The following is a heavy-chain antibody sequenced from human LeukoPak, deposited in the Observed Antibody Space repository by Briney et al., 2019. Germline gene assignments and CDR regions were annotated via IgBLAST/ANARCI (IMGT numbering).Heavy chain of an antibody. CDR2: IYYSGST. D-gene: IGHD6-25*01. CDR3: ARTGYDSSGNWFDP. J-gene: IGHJ5*02. CDR1: GGSISSYY. V-gene: IGHV4-59*01. Sequence: PSETLSLTCTVSGGSISSYYWSWIRQPPGKGLEWIGYIYYSGSTNYNPSLKSRVTISVDTSKNQFSLKLSSVTAADTAVYYCARTGYDSSGNWFDPWGQGTLVTV.